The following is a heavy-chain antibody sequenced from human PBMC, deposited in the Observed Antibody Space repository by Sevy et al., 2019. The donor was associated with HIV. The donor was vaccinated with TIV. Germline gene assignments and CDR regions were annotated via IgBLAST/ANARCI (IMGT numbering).Heavy chain of an antibody. V-gene: IGHV3-23*01. CDR1: GFTFNSYA. CDR2: ISTGGGFK. Sequence: GGSLRLSCATSGFTFNSYAMSWVRQAPGKGLEWVSTISTGGGFKYYADSVKGRFSISRDNFNDTLFLQMNSLRADDTAMYYCAKDFLSPNYYGTQFDFWGQGTVVTVSS. CDR3: AKDFLSPNYYGTQFDF. J-gene: IGHJ4*02. D-gene: IGHD3-10*01.